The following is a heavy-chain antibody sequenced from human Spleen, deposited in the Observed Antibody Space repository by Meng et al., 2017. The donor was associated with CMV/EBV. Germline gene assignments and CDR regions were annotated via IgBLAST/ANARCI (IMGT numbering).Heavy chain of an antibody. CDR1: SLSGYY. J-gene: IGHJ4*02. D-gene: IGHD3-22*01. V-gene: IGHV4-34*01. Sequence: SLSGYYWSWIPQPPGKGLEGIGESNHVGNTNYNPSLKSRVTISVDTSKNQFSLELSSVTAADTAVYYCARYGIYYYDSSGYSGFDSWGQGTLVTVSS. CDR2: SNHVGNT. CDR3: ARYGIYYYDSSGYSGFDS.